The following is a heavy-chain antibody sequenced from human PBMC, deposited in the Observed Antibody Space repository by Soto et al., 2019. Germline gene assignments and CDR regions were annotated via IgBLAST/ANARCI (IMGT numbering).Heavy chain of an antibody. Sequence: QVQLQQSGPGLVKPSQTLSLTCAISGDSVSSNSAAWNWIRQSPSRGLDWLGRTYYRSKWYNVYAVSVKSRKTINPDTSNTQFSLQLNSVTPEDTAVYYCAGGSRPHFDYWGQGTLVTVSS. V-gene: IGHV6-1*01. D-gene: IGHD6-13*01. CDR3: AGGSRPHFDY. CDR1: GDSVSSNSAA. J-gene: IGHJ4*02. CDR2: TYYRSKWYN.